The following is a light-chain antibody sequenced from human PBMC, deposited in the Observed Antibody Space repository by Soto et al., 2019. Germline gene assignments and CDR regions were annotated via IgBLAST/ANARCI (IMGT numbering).Light chain of an antibody. Sequence: EIVLTQSPGTLSLSPGERATLSCRASQSVSSSYLAWYQQKPGQAPRLLIYGASSRATGIPDRFSGSGSGTDFTLTISRLEHEDLAVYYCQQYGSPSSFGQGTKVDIK. V-gene: IGKV3-20*01. J-gene: IGKJ1*01. CDR2: GAS. CDR1: QSVSSSY. CDR3: QQYGSPSS.